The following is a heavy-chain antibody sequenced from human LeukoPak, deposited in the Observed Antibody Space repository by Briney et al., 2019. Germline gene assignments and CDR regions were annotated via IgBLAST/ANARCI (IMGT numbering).Heavy chain of an antibody. J-gene: IGHJ4*02. Sequence: GGSLRLSCAASGFTFSRYWMYWVRQGPGEGLVWVSRIEGDGSTTDYADSVKGRFTISRDNAKNTLYLQMNCLRAEDTAVYYCARDPSARLGYFDYWGQGTLVTVSS. CDR3: ARDPSARLGYFDY. D-gene: IGHD6-6*01. V-gene: IGHV3-74*01. CDR1: GFTFSRYW. CDR2: IEGDGSTT.